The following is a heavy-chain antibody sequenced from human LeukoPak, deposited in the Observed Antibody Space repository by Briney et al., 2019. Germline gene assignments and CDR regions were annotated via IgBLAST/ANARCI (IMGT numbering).Heavy chain of an antibody. CDR1: GGSISSYY. Sequence: PSETLSLTCTVSGGSISSYYWSWIRQPPGKGREWIGYIYYSGSTNYNPSLKSRVTISVDTSKNQFSLKLSSVTAADTAVYYCARVSRKRYFDWCIDYWGQGTLVTVSS. CDR3: ARVSRKRYFDWCIDY. J-gene: IGHJ4*02. V-gene: IGHV4-59*01. CDR2: IYYSGST. D-gene: IGHD3-9*01.